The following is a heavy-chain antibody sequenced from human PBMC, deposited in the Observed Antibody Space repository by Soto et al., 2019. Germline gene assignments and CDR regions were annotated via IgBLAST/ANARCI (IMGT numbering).Heavy chain of an antibody. V-gene: IGHV4-31*03. D-gene: IGHD3-22*01. CDR3: ARYYFDSSGYSNWFDT. Sequence: LSLTCTVSGGSMTSGSFYWTWIRQHPGKGLEWIAYIHYSGRTHYNPSLKSRVTISVDTSNNQFSLKLSSVTAADTAVYYCARYYFDSSGYSNWFDTWGQGTLVTVSS. CDR1: GGSMTSGSFY. J-gene: IGHJ5*02. CDR2: IHYSGRT.